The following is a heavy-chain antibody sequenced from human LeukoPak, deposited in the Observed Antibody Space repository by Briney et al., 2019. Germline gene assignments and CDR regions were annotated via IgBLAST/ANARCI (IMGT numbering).Heavy chain of an antibody. D-gene: IGHD3-10*01. CDR1: ELTFSTYS. CDR2: ISYDGRST. CDR3: AKSPYYYGSGSYIFDY. V-gene: IGHV3-30*04. J-gene: IGHJ4*02. Sequence: GGSLRLSCEASELTFSTYSLNWVRQVPGKGLEWVAFISYDGRSTYYADSVKGRFTISRDNSKNSLYLQMDSLRAEDTAVYYCAKSPYYYGSGSYIFDYWGQGTLVTVSS.